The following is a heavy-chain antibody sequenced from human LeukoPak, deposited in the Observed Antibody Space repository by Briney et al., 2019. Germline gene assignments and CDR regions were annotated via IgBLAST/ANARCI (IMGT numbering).Heavy chain of an antibody. D-gene: IGHD1-1*01. J-gene: IGHJ4*02. CDR1: GVTFSTYV. V-gene: IGHV3-23*01. CDR2: ISGSSGST. Sequence: PGGSLRLSCAASGVTFSTYVMSWVRQAPGKGLEWVSAISGSSGSTYYADSVKGRFTISRDNSKNTLYLQMNSLGADDTAVYYCAKGNWRYFDYWGQGTLVTVSS. CDR3: AKGNWRYFDY.